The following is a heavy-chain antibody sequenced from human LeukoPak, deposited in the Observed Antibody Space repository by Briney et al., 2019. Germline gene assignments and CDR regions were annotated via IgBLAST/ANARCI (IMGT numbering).Heavy chain of an antibody. J-gene: IGHJ4*02. CDR1: GYTLTELS. CDR2: FDPEDGET. D-gene: IGHD3-22*01. Sequence: ASVKVSCKVSGYTLTELSMHWVRQAPGKGLEWMGGFDPEDGETIYAQKFQGRVTMTEDTFTDTAYMELSSLRSEDTAVYYCATGQPRITMIVVVPGGYYFDYWGQETLVTVSS. CDR3: ATGQPRITMIVVVPGGYYFDY. V-gene: IGHV1-24*01.